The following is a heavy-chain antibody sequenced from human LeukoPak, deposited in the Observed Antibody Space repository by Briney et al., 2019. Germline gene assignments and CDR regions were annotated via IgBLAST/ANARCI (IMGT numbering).Heavy chain of an antibody. J-gene: IGHJ4*02. CDR1: GFTFSSYW. Sequence: PGGSLRLSCAASGFTFSSYWMSWVRQAPGKGLEWVANIKQDGSIQHYGDSVKGRFTISRDNAKNSLYLQMNNLRAEDTALYYCATSYDSSGCDWGQGTLVTVSS. V-gene: IGHV3-7*01. D-gene: IGHD3-22*01. CDR2: IKQDGSIQ. CDR3: ATSYDSSGCD.